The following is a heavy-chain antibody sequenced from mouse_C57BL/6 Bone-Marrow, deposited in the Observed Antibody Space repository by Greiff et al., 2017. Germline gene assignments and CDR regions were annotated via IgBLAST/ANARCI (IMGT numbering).Heavy chain of an antibody. CDR1: GYTFTSYW. D-gene: IGHD2-4*01. J-gene: IGHJ4*01. CDR3: ARSGDYDENYYSMDY. V-gene: IGHV1-69*01. CDR2: IDPSDSYP. Sequence: QVQLPPPGAELVMPGASVKLSCKASGYTFTSYWMHWVKQRPGQGLEWIGEIDPSDSYPNYTQKFKGQSTLTVDKSSSTAYMQLSSLTSEDSAVYYWARSGDYDENYYSMDYWGQGTSVTVSS.